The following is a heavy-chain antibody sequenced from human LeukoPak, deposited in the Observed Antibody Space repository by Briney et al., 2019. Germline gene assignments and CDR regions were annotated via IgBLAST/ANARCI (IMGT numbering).Heavy chain of an antibody. CDR2: THYSGST. CDR3: ARWKNSMEVAGRAFDI. CDR1: GGSISSYY. V-gene: IGHV4-59*12. Sequence: PSETLSLTCTVSGGSISSYYWSWLRQPPGKGLEYIGYTHYSGSTNYNPSLKSRVTISLDTSGNQFSLKLSSVTAADTAVYYCARWKNSMEVAGRAFDIWGQGTMVTVSS. D-gene: IGHD6-19*01. J-gene: IGHJ3*02.